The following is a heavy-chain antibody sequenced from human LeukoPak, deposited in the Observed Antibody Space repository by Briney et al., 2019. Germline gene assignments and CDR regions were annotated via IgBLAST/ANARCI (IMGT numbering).Heavy chain of an antibody. CDR2: ISYDGSNK. CDR3: AKERTLDFGWLLHETDY. J-gene: IGHJ4*02. CDR1: GFTFSSYG. D-gene: IGHD3-9*01. Sequence: GRSLRLSCAASGFTFSSYGIHWVRQAPGKGLEWVAVISYDGSNKYYADSVKGRFTISRDNSKNTLYLQMNSLRAEDTAVYYCAKERTLDFGWLLHETDYWGQGTLVTVSS. V-gene: IGHV3-30*18.